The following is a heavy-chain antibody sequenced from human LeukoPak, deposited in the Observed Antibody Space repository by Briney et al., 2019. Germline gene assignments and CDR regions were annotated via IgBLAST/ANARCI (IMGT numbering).Heavy chain of an antibody. CDR3: ARDLRGYDYLDY. V-gene: IGHV1-2*02. CDR2: INSNSGVT. CDR1: GYTFTNFY. Sequence: ASVKVSCKASGYTFTNFYIHWVRQAPGQGLEWVGFINSNSGVTNSAQRFQGRVTMTRDTSISTAYMELSRLRSDDTAVFDCARDLRGYDYLDYWGQGTLVTVSS. D-gene: IGHD5-12*01. J-gene: IGHJ4*02.